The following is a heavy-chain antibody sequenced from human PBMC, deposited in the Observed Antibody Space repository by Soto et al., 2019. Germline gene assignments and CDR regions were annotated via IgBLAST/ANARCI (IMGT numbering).Heavy chain of an antibody. Sequence: XQTLSLPGTVAGDSPSSDGYYWSWIRQHPGKGLEWIVYISYSGSTYYNPSLKSRVTISEDMSKNQFSLKLSSVTAADTAVYFCARAIFGVVSVDDWGQGTLVTFSS. CDR1: GDSPSSDGYY. V-gene: IGHV4-31*03. J-gene: IGHJ4*02. D-gene: IGHD3-3*02. CDR2: ISYSGST. CDR3: ARAIFGVVSVDD.